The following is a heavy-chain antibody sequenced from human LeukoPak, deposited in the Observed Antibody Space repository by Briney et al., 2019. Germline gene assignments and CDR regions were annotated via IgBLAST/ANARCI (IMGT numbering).Heavy chain of an antibody. Sequence: GGSLRLSCAASGFTFSSYEMNWVRQAPGKGLEWVAFIRYDGSNKYYADSVKGRFTISRDNSKNTLYLQMNSLRAEDTAVYYCAKVGKVLLWFGDSMGYFDYWGQGTLVTVSS. CDR1: GFTFSSYE. CDR3: AKVGKVLLWFGDSMGYFDY. D-gene: IGHD3-10*01. J-gene: IGHJ4*02. CDR2: IRYDGSNK. V-gene: IGHV3-30*02.